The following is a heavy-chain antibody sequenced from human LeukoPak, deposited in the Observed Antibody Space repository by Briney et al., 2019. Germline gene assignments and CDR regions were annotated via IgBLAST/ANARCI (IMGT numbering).Heavy chain of an antibody. D-gene: IGHD2-2*01. CDR2: INPNSGGT. Sequence: ASVKVSCKTSEDSFSTHTVSWVRPAPGQGLEWMGWINPNSGGTNYAQKFQGRVTMTRDTSISTAYMELSRLRSDDTAVYYCARDRYCSSTSCYGNGDYWGQGTLVTVSS. J-gene: IGHJ4*02. V-gene: IGHV1-2*02. CDR3: ARDRYCSSTSCYGNGDY. CDR1: EDSFSTHT.